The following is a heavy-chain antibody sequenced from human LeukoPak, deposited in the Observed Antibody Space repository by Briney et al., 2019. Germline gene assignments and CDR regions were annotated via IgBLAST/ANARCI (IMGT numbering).Heavy chain of an antibody. CDR3: ARGRRFLEWLLSVPDY. V-gene: IGHV1-8*03. CDR2: MNPNSGNT. D-gene: IGHD3-3*01. Sequence: ASVKVSCKASGYTFTTYGINWVRQATGQGLEWMGWMNPNSGNTGYAQKFQGRVTITRNTSISTAYMELSSLRSEDTAVYYCARGRRFLEWLLSVPDYWGQGTLVTVSS. CDR1: GYTFTTYG. J-gene: IGHJ4*02.